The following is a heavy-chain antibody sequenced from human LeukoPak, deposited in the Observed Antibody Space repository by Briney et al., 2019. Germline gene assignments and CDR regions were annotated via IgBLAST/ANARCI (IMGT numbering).Heavy chain of an antibody. D-gene: IGHD2-2*01. CDR1: GGSISSSGYY. J-gene: IGHJ4*02. CDR2: IYQSGTT. V-gene: IGHV4-30-2*01. Sequence: SETLSLTCTVSGGSISSSGYYWSWIRQPPGKGLEWIGYIYQSGTTYYNPSLKSRVTISVDKYKNQFSLKLSSVTAADTAVYYCARDYCTTTSCSYSDSWGQGTLVTVPS. CDR3: ARDYCTTTSCSYSDS.